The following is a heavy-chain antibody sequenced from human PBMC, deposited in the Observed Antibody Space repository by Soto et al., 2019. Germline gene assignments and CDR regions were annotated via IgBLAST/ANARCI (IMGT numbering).Heavy chain of an antibody. D-gene: IGHD3-22*01. Sequence: TLSLTCTVSGGSTTSCGYYWNWLRPHPGKGLEWIGYIHYSGSNYHNPSLKSRVTMSVDTYKNQISLKLSSVSAADTAKYYCAREPYHYDSSGYYDLWGQGTRVTVSS. J-gene: IGHJ4*02. CDR1: GGSTTSCGYY. CDR3: AREPYHYDSSGYYDL. CDR2: IHYSGSN. V-gene: IGHV4-31*03.